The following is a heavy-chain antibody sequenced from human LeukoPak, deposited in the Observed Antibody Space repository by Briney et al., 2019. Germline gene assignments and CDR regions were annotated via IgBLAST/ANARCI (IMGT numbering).Heavy chain of an antibody. Sequence: SQTLSLTCAISGDSVSSNSAAWSWIRQSPSRGLEWLGRTYYRSKWYNYYAVAVKSRITINPDTSKNQFSLQLNSVTPEDTAVYYCAREFKLLWFGELLPNFDYWGQGTLVTVSS. CDR2: TYYRSKWYN. V-gene: IGHV6-1*01. J-gene: IGHJ4*02. CDR1: GDSVSSNSAA. CDR3: AREFKLLWFGELLPNFDY. D-gene: IGHD3-10*01.